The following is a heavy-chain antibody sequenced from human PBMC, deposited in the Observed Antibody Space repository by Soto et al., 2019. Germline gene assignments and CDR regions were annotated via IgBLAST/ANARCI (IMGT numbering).Heavy chain of an antibody. V-gene: IGHV4-4*07. D-gene: IGHD6-13*01. CDR3: ARDSQHLVHWFDP. J-gene: IGHJ5*02. CDR2: IYSSGST. CDR1: GGSISSYY. Sequence: PSETLSLTCTVSGGSISSYYWSWIRQPAGKALEWIGRIYSSGSTSYNLSLKSRLTMSVDPSKNQFSLKLSSVTAADTAVYYCARDSQHLVHWFDPWGQGTLVTVSS.